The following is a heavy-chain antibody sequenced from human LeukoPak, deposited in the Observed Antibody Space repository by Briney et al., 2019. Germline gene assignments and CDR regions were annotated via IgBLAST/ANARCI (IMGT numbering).Heavy chain of an antibody. CDR3: AKVRWRDGGSSFYN. CDR1: GRTFSSYS. D-gene: IGHD6-6*01. V-gene: IGHV1-18*01. CDR2: MSTYNGNT. J-gene: IGHJ4*02. Sequence: ASVKVSCKASGRTFSSYSVNWVREAPGQGLEWMGWMSTYNGNTNYAQKLQGRVTMTTDTSTSTAYMELRSLRSDDTAVYYCAKVRWRDGGSSFYNWGQGTLVTVSS.